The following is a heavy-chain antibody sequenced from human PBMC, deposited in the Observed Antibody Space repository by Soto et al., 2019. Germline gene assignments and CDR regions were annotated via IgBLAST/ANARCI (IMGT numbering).Heavy chain of an antibody. Sequence: AXVKVSCKASGYTFTGYYMHWVRQAPGHWLEWMGWINPNSGGTNYAQKFQGWVTMTRDTSISTAYMELSRLRSDDTAVYYCARVGSGVASFDYWGQGTLVTVSS. CDR1: GYTFTGYY. CDR2: INPNSGGT. J-gene: IGHJ4*02. V-gene: IGHV1-2*04. CDR3: ARVGSGVASFDY. D-gene: IGHD3-3*01.